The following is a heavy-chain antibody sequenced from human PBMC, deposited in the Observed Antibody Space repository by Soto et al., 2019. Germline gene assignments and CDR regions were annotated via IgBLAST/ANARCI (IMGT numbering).Heavy chain of an antibody. V-gene: IGHV1-3*01. CDR2: INAGNGNT. D-gene: IGHD6-19*01. CDR3: GRGLRGSRGWYLAGAFDI. Sequence: QVQLVQSGAEVKKPGASVKVSCKASGYTFTSYAMHWVRQAPGQRLEWMGWINAGNGNTKYSQKFQGRVTITRDTAASTAQVGRSSLKCEDTVVYYCGRGLRGSRGWYLAGAFDIGGQGKMVTVSS. J-gene: IGHJ3*02. CDR1: GYTFTSYA.